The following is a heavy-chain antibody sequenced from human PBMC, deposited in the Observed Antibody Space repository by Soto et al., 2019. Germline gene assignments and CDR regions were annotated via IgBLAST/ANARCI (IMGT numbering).Heavy chain of an antibody. Sequence: SETLSLTCTVSSDSISSSTYYWGWIRQPPGKGLEWIGTIFYTGSTYYNPSLKSRVTISVDTSKNQFSLRLSSVTAADSAVYFCARLEGLATISYYFDFWGPGALVTVSS. V-gene: IGHV4-39*01. D-gene: IGHD3-9*01. CDR1: SDSISSSTYY. CDR3: ARLEGLATISYYFDF. J-gene: IGHJ4*02. CDR2: IFYTGST.